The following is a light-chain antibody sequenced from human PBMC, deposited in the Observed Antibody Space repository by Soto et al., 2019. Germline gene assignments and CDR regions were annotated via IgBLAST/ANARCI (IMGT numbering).Light chain of an antibody. CDR1: QGISSW. Sequence: DIQMTQSPSSASASVGDRVTITCRASQGISSWLAWYQQKPGKAPKLLIYDASTLESGVPSRFSGSGSGTEFTLTSSSLQPDDFATYYCQQFNTSPWTFGQGTKVDIK. CDR3: QQFNTSPWT. V-gene: IGKV1-5*01. CDR2: DAS. J-gene: IGKJ1*01.